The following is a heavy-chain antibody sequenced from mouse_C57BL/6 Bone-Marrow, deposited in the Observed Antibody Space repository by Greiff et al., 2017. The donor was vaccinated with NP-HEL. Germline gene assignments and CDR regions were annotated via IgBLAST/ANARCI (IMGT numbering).Heavy chain of an antibody. V-gene: IGHV7-3*01. CDR3: ARSIYGSSYTAY. CDR1: GFTFTDYY. J-gene: IGHJ3*01. Sequence: EVHLVESGGGLVQPGGSLSLSCAASGFTFTDYYMSWVRQPPGKALEWLGFIRNKANGYTTEYSASVKGRFTISRDNSQSILYLQMNALRAEDSATYYCARSIYGSSYTAYWGQGTLVTVSA. D-gene: IGHD1-1*01. CDR2: IRNKANGYTT.